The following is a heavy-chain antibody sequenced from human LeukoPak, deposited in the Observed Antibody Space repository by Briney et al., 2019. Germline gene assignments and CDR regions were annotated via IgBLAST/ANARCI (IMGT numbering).Heavy chain of an antibody. CDR2: INPNSGGT. D-gene: IGHD7-27*01. CDR1: GYTFTGYY. J-gene: IGHJ4*02. V-gene: IGHV1-2*02. CDR3: ARTVNWGSVHYFDY. Sequence: GASVKVSCKAPGYTFTGYYMHWVRQAPGQGLEWMGWINPNSGGTNYAQKFQGRVTMTRDTSISTAYMELSRLRSDDTAVYYCARTVNWGSVHYFDYWGQGTLVTVSS.